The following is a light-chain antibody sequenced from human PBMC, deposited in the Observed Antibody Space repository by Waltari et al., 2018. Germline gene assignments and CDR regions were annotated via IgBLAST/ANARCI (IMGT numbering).Light chain of an antibody. CDR2: GAS. CDR3: QQANSFPLT. Sequence: DIQMTQSPSSVSASVGDRVTITCRASQDINSWLAWYQQKPGKAPKFLIYGASSFQSGDPSRFSGSGSGTEFTLTISSLRPEDFATYYCQQANSFPLTFGGGTKVEIK. J-gene: IGKJ4*01. CDR1: QDINSW. V-gene: IGKV1-12*01.